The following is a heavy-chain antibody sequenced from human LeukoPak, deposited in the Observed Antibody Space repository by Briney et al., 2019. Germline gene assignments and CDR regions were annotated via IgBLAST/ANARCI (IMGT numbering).Heavy chain of an antibody. Sequence: SETLSLTCTVSGGSVSSSYYSWSWIRQPPGKGLEWIGYIYHSGSTYYNPSLKSRVTISVDRSKNQFSLKLSSVTAADTAVYYCARDSYGSGMDVWGQGTTVTVSS. CDR1: GGSVSSSYYS. CDR3: ARDSYGSGMDV. V-gene: IGHV4-30-2*01. J-gene: IGHJ6*02. D-gene: IGHD5-18*01. CDR2: IYHSGST.